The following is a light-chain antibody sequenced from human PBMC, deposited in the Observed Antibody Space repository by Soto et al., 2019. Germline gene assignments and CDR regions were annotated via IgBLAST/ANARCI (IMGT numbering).Light chain of an antibody. Sequence: EIVLTQSPATLSSSPGETATLSCRASQYVGTRLAWYQHKPGQAPRLLIYYTSNRATGIPARFSGSGSGTDFTLTINSLAPQDFAIYYCHQRQSWPRTVGQGPKVDIK. CDR3: HQRQSWPRT. V-gene: IGKV3-11*01. CDR1: QYVGTR. J-gene: IGKJ1*01. CDR2: YTS.